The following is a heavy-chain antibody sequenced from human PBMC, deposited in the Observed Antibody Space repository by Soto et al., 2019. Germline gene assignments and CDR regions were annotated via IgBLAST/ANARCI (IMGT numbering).Heavy chain of an antibody. J-gene: IGHJ3*02. CDR2: VYYSGST. CDR1: GASISSSY. V-gene: IGHV4-59*01. D-gene: IGHD3-22*01. Sequence: SETLSLTCTVSGASISSSYWSWIRQSPGKGLEWIGYVYYSGSTNYNPSLKSRVTTSVDTSKNQFSLKLSSVTAADTAVYYCARGYYDSSGQSNTFDIWGQGTMVTVSS. CDR3: ARGYYDSSGQSNTFDI.